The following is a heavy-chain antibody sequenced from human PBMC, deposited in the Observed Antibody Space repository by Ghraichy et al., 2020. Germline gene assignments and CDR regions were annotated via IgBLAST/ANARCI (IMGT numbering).Heavy chain of an antibody. CDR3: ARAGSTGGRDWLLRTPYYYYGMDV. V-gene: IGHV4-34*01. J-gene: IGHJ6*02. Sequence: SQTLSLTCAVYGGSFSGYYWSWIRQPPGKGLEWIGEINHSGSTNYNPSLKSRVTISVDTSKNQFSLKLSSVTAADTAVYYCARAGSTGGRDWLLRTPYYYYGMDVWGQGTTVTVSS. CDR2: INHSGST. CDR1: GGSFSGYY. D-gene: IGHD3-9*01.